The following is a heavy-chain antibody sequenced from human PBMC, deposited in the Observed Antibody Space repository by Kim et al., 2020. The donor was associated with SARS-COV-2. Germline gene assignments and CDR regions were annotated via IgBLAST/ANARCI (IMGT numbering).Heavy chain of an antibody. V-gene: IGHV3-7*01. Sequence: YVDSVKGRFTISRDNAKNSLYLQMNSLRAEDTAVYYCARDLGWLRGNFDYWGQGTLVTVSS. CDR3: ARDLGWLRGNFDY. J-gene: IGHJ4*02. D-gene: IGHD5-12*01.